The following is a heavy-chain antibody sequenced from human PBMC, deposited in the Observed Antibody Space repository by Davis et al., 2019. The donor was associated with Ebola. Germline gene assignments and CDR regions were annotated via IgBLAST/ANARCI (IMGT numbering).Heavy chain of an antibody. CDR3: ARTLGAAGLLYYYYGMDV. CDR1: GFSLPTSAVC. V-gene: IGHV2-5*02. D-gene: IGHD6-13*01. CDR2: IYWDDDK. Sequence: SGPTLVKPTQTLTLTGSFSGFSLPTSAVCVGWVRPPPGKALEWLALIYWDDDKRYSPSLKSRLTITKDTSKNQVVLTMTNMDPVDTATYYCARTLGAAGLLYYYYGMDVWGKGTTVTVSS. J-gene: IGHJ6*04.